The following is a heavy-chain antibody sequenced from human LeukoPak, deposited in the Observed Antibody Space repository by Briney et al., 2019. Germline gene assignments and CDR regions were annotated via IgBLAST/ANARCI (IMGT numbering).Heavy chain of an antibody. Sequence: PGGSLRLSCAASGFTFSSYGMHWVRQAPGKGLEWVAVISYDGSNKHYADSVKGRFTISRDNSKNTLYLQMNSLRAEDTAVYYCAKEGERAPDYWGQGTLVTVSS. CDR2: ISYDGSNK. D-gene: IGHD2-21*01. V-gene: IGHV3-30*18. J-gene: IGHJ4*02. CDR1: GFTFSSYG. CDR3: AKEGERAPDY.